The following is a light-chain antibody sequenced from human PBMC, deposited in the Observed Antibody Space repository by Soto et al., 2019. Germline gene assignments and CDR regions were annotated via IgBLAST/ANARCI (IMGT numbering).Light chain of an antibody. CDR1: SNDVGAYKY. Sequence: QSVLTQPASVSGSPGQSITVSCTGTSNDVGAYKYVSWYQQYPGKAPKLMIYDVSIRPSGVSSRFSGSKSGNTTSLTISGLQAEDEADYYCSSYTTSNTLIFGGGTQLTVL. J-gene: IGLJ2*01. CDR2: DVS. V-gene: IGLV2-14*01. CDR3: SSYTTSNTLI.